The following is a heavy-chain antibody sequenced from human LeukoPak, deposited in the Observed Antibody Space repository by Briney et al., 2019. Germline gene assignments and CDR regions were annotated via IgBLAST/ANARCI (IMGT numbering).Heavy chain of an antibody. V-gene: IGHV3-9*01. CDR3: AKAAGSGYYSGWFDP. D-gene: IGHD3-22*01. CDR2: ISWNSGSI. Sequence: GGSLRLSCAASGFTFDDYAMHWVRQAPGKGLEWVSGISWNSGSIGYADSVKGRFTISRDNAKNSLYLQMNSLRAEDTALYYCAKAAGSGYYSGWFDPWGQGTLVTVSS. CDR1: GFTFDDYA. J-gene: IGHJ5*02.